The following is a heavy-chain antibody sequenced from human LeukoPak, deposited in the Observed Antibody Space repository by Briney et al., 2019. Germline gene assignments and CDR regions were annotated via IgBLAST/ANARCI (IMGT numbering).Heavy chain of an antibody. D-gene: IGHD4-11*01. CDR2: IYYSGGA. V-gene: IGHV4-39*01. J-gene: IGHJ4*02. Sequence: NSSETLSLTCTVSGDSLSSSSYYWGWVRQPPGKGLEWIGSIYYSGGAYYSPSLKSRVTISVDTSKNQFSLNLMSVSAADTAVYYCARPRTAHLQSAFQHWGLGTLVTVSS. CDR1: GDSLSSSSYY. CDR3: ARPRTAHLQSAFQH.